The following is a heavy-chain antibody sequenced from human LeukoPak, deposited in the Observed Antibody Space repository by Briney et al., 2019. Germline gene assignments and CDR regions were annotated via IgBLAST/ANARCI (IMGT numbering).Heavy chain of an antibody. D-gene: IGHD6-13*01. CDR2: IYHSGST. CDR1: GGSISSGGYY. CDR3: ARASGKQQLVFGY. Sequence: PSETLSLTCTVSGGSISSGGYYWSWIRQPPGKGLEWIGYIYHSGSTYYNPSLKSRVTISVDRSKNQFSLKLSSVTAADTAVYYCARASGKQQLVFGYWGQGTLVTVSS. J-gene: IGHJ4*02. V-gene: IGHV4-30-2*01.